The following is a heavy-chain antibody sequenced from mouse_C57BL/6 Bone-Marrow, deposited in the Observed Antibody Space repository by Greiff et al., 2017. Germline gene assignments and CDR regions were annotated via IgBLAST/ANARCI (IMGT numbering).Heavy chain of an antibody. CDR1: GYTFTSYW. Sequence: VQLQQPGAELVRPGSSVKLSCKASGYTFTSYWMDWVKQRPGQGLEWIGNIYPSASETHYNQKFKDKATLTVDKSSSTAYMQLSSLTSEDSAVYYCARGGITTVRKFAYWGQGTLVTVSA. V-gene: IGHV1-61*01. D-gene: IGHD1-1*01. CDR3: ARGGITTVRKFAY. CDR2: IYPSASET. J-gene: IGHJ3*01.